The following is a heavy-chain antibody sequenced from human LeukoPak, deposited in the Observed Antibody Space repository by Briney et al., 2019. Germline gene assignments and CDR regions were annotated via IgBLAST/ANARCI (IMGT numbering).Heavy chain of an antibody. J-gene: IGHJ4*02. V-gene: IGHV4-59*01. CDR1: GGSISSYY. Sequence: ASETLSLTCTVSGGSISSYYWSWIRQPPGKGLEWIGYIYYSGSTNYNPSLKSRVTISVDTYKNQFSLKLSSVTAADTAVYYCARDPGYGGKKGYFDYWGQGTLVTVSS. CDR2: IYYSGST. CDR3: ARDPGYGGKKGYFDY. D-gene: IGHD4-23*01.